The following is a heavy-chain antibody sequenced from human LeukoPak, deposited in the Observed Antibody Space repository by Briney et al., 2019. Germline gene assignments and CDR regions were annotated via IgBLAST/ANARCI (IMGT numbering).Heavy chain of an antibody. V-gene: IGHV3-48*01. CDR1: GFTFSSYS. J-gene: IGHJ4*02. CDR2: ISSSSSTI. D-gene: IGHD6-13*01. Sequence: PGGSLRLSCAASGFTFSSYSMNWVHQAPGKGLEWVSYISSSSSTIYYADSVKGRFTISRDNAKNSLYLQMNSLRAEDTAVYYCARGSAASYWGQGTLVTVSS. CDR3: ARGSAASY.